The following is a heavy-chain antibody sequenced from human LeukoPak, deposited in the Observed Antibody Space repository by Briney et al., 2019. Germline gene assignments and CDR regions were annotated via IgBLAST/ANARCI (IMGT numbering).Heavy chain of an antibody. CDR2: ISSSSSYI. V-gene: IGHV3-21*01. Sequence: PGGSLTLSCAASGFTFSSYSMNWLRQAPGKGLEWVSSISSSSSYIYYADSVKGRFTISRDNAKNSLYLQMNSLRAEDTAVYYCARDSKSSWWLVPYNYYYYGMDVWGQGTTVTVSS. D-gene: IGHD6-19*01. CDR3: ARDSKSSWWLVPYNYYYYGMDV. J-gene: IGHJ6*02. CDR1: GFTFSSYS.